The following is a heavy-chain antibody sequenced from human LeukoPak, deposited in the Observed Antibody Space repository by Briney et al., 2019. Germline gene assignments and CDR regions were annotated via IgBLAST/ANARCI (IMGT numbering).Heavy chain of an antibody. CDR2: ISAYNGNT. V-gene: IGHV1-18*01. CDR1: GYTFSSYS. D-gene: IGHD3-10*01. J-gene: IGHJ4*02. CDR3: ARDLITMVRGVIFLGDY. Sequence: APVKISCKAAGYTFSSYSMNWVRQAPGQGLEWMGWISAYNGNTNYAQKLQGRVTMTTDTSTSTAYMELRSLRSDDTAVYYCARDLITMVRGVIFLGDYWGQGTLVTVSS.